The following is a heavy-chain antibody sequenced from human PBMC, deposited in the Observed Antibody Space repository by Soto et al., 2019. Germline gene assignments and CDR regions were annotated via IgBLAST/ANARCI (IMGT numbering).Heavy chain of an antibody. CDR1: GGSGSSGSYY. CDR2: IYYSGST. D-gene: IGHD2-2*01. V-gene: IGHV4-61*01. CDR3: ARELRGSTSCYDY. J-gene: IGHJ4*02. Sequence: SETLSLTCTVSGGSGSSGSYYWSWIRQPPGKGLEWIGYIYYSGSTDYNPSLKSRVTISVDTSKNQFSLKLSSVTAADTAVYYCARELRGSTSCYDYWGQGTLVTVSS.